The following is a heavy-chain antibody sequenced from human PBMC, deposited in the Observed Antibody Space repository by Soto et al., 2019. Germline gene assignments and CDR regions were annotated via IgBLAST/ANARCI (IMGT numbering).Heavy chain of an antibody. CDR1: GYTFTSYA. D-gene: IGHD2-2*01. V-gene: IGHV1-3*01. CDR2: INAGNGNT. J-gene: IGHJ6*02. CDR3: ARGGCSSTSCYYSHYYYGMDV. Sequence: ASVKVSCKASGYTFTSYAMHWVRQAPGQRLEWMGWINAGNGNTKYSQKFQGRVTITRDTSASTAYMELSSLRSEDTAVYYCARGGCSSTSCYYSHYYYGMDVWGQGTTVTVSS.